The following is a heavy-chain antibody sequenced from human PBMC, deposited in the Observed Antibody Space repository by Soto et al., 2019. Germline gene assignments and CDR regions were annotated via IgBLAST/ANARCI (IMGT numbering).Heavy chain of an antibody. V-gene: IGHV1-18*01. CDR1: GYTFTSYG. D-gene: IGHD6-6*01. J-gene: IGHJ4*02. CDR3: ARGRDGDY. Sequence: QVHLVQSGAEVKKPGASVKVSCKCSGYTFTSYGITWVRQAPGQGLEWMGWISAHNGNTDYAQKLQGRVTVTRDTYTSTAYMELRSLRSDDTAVYYCARGRDGDYWGQGALVTVSS. CDR2: ISAHNGNT.